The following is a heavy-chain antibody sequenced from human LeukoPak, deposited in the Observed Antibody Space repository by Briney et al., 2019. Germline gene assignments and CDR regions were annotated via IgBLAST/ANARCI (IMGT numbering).Heavy chain of an antibody. V-gene: IGHV3-23*01. CDR2: ISPSGDDT. J-gene: IGHJ4*02. CDR3: AKDQFDGYNAFAY. Sequence: GGSLRLSCAASGFTFTNYAMSWVRQAPGKGLEWVSGISPSGDDTNYADSVKGRFTISRDNSKNTLYLQMNSLRAADTAVYYCAKDQFDGYNAFAYWGQGTLVTVSS. CDR1: GFTFTNYA. D-gene: IGHD5-24*01.